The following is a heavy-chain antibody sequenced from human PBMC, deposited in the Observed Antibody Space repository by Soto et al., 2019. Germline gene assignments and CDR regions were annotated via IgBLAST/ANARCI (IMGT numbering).Heavy chain of an antibody. CDR1: GYTFTKYY. V-gene: IGHV1-46*01. CDR3: ARDIAREKDY. D-gene: IGHD6-13*01. J-gene: IGHJ4*02. CDR2: INPGGGTT. Sequence: GASVKVSCKASGYTFTKYYIHWVRQAPGQGLEWMGVINPGGGTTTYAQNFQGRVTMTGDTSTSTVYMELRSLRSEDTAVYFCARDIAREKDYWGQGTLVTAPQ.